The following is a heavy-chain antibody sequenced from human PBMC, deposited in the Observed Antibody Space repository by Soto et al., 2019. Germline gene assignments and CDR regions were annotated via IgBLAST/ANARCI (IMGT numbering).Heavy chain of an antibody. V-gene: IGHV3-7*01. CDR2: INQDGSAK. D-gene: IGHD3-3*02. J-gene: IGHJ4*02. CDR3: ARGPF. CDR1: GFTFGNQW. Sequence: EVQLVESGGGVVQPGGSLRLSCAVSGFTFGNQWMSWVRQAPGKGLEWVANINQDGSAKSHVDSVEGRFTISRDNAKNSLYLQMNSLRVEDTAVYYCARGPFWGQGTLVIVSS.